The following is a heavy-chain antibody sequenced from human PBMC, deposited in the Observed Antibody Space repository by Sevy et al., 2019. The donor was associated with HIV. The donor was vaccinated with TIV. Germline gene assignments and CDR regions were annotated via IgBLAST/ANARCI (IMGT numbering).Heavy chain of an antibody. CDR1: GGTFSSYA. CDR2: IIPISATA. D-gene: IGHD3-22*01. Sequence: ASVKVSCKAFGGTFSSYAISWVRQAPGQGLEWMGGIIPISATANYAQKFQGRVTITADESTSKAYMEMSGLRSEDTAVYYCASTDYYDSDGYYLYAFDIWGQGTVVTVSS. J-gene: IGHJ3*02. V-gene: IGHV1-69*13. CDR3: ASTDYYDSDGYYLYAFDI.